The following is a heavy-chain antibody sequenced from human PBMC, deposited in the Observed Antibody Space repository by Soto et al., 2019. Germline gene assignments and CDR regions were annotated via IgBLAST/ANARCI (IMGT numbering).Heavy chain of an antibody. CDR1: GYTFSMSG. Sequence: ASVKVSCKSSGYTFSMSGISWVRQAPGQGLEWMGWISGYNGNTNYEQKFQDRVTMTTDTTTNTAYMELRSLRSDDTAVYYCAREGPRPYYYYXMDVWGQGTTVTVSS. CDR3: AREGPRPYYYYXMDV. V-gene: IGHV1-18*01. CDR2: ISGYNGNT. J-gene: IGHJ6*02.